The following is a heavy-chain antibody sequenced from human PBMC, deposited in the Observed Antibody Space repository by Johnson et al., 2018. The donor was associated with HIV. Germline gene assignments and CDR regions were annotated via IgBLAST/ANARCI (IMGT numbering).Heavy chain of an antibody. Sequence: QMQLVQSGGGLVKPGGSLRLSRAASGCTFSDYYMSWIRQAPGKGLEQVSSISSSGSTIYYADSVKGRFTISRDNSKNTLYLQMNSLRAEDTAVYYCARDNWNEDIWGQGTMVTVSS. CDR1: GCTFSDYY. V-gene: IGHV3-11*04. D-gene: IGHD1-20*01. CDR3: ARDNWNEDI. J-gene: IGHJ3*02. CDR2: ISSSGSTI.